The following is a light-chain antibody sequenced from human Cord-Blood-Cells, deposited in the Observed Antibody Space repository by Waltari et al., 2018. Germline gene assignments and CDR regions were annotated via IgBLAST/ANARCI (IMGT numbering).Light chain of an antibody. J-gene: IGKJ4*01. CDR2: DAA. Sequence: DIQMTQSPSSLSASVGDRATITCQASQDISNDLNWYQQKPGKAPKLLIYDAAKLETGVPSRFSGSGSGTDFTFTISSLQPEDIETYYCQQYDNLPLTFGGGTKVEIK. CDR3: QQYDNLPLT. V-gene: IGKV1-33*01. CDR1: QDISND.